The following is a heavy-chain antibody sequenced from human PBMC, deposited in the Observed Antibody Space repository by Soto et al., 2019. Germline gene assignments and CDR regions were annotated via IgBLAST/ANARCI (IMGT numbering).Heavy chain of an antibody. V-gene: IGHV1-18*01. CDR2: ISADNGDS. D-gene: IGHD4-17*01. CDR1: GYTFTNYG. J-gene: IGHJ1*01. CDR3: TRDVRTAVANRYFHY. Sequence: QVQLVQSGAEVKKPGASVKVSCKASGYTFTNYGISWVRQAPGQGLDWMGWISADNGDSIYAQKFQGRVTMTTDTSTSTAYMELWSLRSDDTAVYYCTRDVRTAVANRYFHYWGQGTLVTVSS.